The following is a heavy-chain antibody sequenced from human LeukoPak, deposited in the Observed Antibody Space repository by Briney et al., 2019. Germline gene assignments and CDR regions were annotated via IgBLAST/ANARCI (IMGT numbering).Heavy chain of an antibody. CDR3: AKASSSWYGDNYFDY. V-gene: IGHV3-30*18. CDR2: ISYDGSNK. Sequence: GGSLRLSCAASGFTFSSYGMHWVRQAPGKGLEWVAVISYDGSNKYYADSVKGRFTISRDNSKNTLYLQMNSLRAEDTAVYYCAKASSSWYGDNYFDYWGQGTLVTVSS. J-gene: IGHJ4*02. D-gene: IGHD6-13*01. CDR1: GFTFSSYG.